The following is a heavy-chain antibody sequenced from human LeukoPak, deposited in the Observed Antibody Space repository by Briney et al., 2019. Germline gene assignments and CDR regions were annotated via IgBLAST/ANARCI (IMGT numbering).Heavy chain of an antibody. CDR2: ISAYNGNT. D-gene: IGHD3-10*01. CDR1: GYTFTSYG. J-gene: IGHJ4*02. Sequence: ASVKVSCKASGYTFTSYGISWVRQAPGQGLEWMGWISAYNGNTNYAQKLQGRVTMTTDTSTSTAYMELRSLRSDDTAVYYCARGEVRYYYGSGSPQDNDYWGQGTLVTVSS. V-gene: IGHV1-18*01. CDR3: ARGEVRYYYGSGSPQDNDY.